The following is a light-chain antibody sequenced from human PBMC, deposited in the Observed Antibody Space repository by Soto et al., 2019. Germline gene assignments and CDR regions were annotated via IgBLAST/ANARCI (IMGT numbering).Light chain of an antibody. CDR2: AAS. V-gene: IGKV1-17*01. J-gene: IGKJ4*01. CDR3: QQRVNWPLT. Sequence: DIQMTQSPSTLSSSFGDRFTVTFRASQGIRNDLGWYQQKPGKAPKLLIYAASSLQSGVPSRFSGSGSGTDFTLTISSLEPEDFAVYYCQQRVNWPLTFGGGTKVDIK. CDR1: QGIRND.